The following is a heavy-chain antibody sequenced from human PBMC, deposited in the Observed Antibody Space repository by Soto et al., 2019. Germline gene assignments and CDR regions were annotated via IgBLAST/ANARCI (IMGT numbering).Heavy chain of an antibody. CDR1: GGSFSGYY. J-gene: IGHJ6*02. V-gene: IGHV4-34*01. CDR3: ARIRRARYARDYYYGMDV. D-gene: IGHD1-1*01. CDR2: INHSGST. Sequence: LTCAVYGGSFSGYYWSWIRQPPGKGLEWIGEINHSGSTNYNPSLKSRVTISVDTSKNQSSLKLSSVTAADTAVYYCARIRRARYARDYYYGMDVWGQGTTVTVSS.